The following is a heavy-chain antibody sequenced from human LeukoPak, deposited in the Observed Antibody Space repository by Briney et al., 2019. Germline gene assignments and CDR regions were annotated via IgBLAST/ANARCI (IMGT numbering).Heavy chain of an antibody. CDR3: ARRGYCSSTSCYFGAAPVGY. V-gene: IGHV4-4*02. D-gene: IGHD2-2*01. J-gene: IGHJ4*02. Sequence: PSETLSLTCAVSGGSISSSNWWSWVRQPPGKGLEWIGEIYHSGSTNYNPSLKSRVTISVDRSKNQFSLKLSSVTAADTAVYYCARRGYCSSTSCYFGAAPVGYWGQGTLVTVSS. CDR2: IYHSGST. CDR1: GGSISSSNW.